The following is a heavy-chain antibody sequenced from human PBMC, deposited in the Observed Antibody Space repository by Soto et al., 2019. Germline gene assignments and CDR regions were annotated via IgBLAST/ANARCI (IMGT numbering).Heavy chain of an antibody. Sequence: PSETLSLTCTVSGGSISSYYWSWIRQPPGKGLEWIGYIYYSGSTNYNPSLKSRVTISVDTSKTQFSLKLSSVTAADTAVYYCARDQTPPPNYDFWSGYYTGDAFDIWGQGTMVTV. J-gene: IGHJ3*02. CDR3: ARDQTPPPNYDFWSGYYTGDAFDI. CDR2: IYYSGST. D-gene: IGHD3-3*01. V-gene: IGHV4-59*01. CDR1: GGSISSYY.